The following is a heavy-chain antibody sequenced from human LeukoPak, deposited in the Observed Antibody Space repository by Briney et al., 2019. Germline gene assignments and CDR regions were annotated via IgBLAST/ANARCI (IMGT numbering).Heavy chain of an antibody. CDR3: ARDLRLWFGGYYYYYGMDV. V-gene: IGHV1-18*03. CDR2: ISAYNGNT. J-gene: IGHJ6*04. D-gene: IGHD3-10*01. CDR1: GYTFTSYG. Sequence: ASVKVSCKASGYTFTSYGISWVRQAPGQGLEWMGSISAYNGNTNYAQKLQGRVTMTTDTSTSTACMELRSLRSDDMAVYYCARDLRLWFGGYYYYYGMDVWGKGTTVTVSS.